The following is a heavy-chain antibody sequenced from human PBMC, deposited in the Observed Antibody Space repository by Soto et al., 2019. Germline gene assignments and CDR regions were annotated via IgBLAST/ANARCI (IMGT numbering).Heavy chain of an antibody. CDR2: IYWDDDK. CDR1: GFSLNTNGVG. Sequence: QITLKESGPTLVKPTQTLTLTCTFSGFSLNTNGVGVGWIRQPPGKDLEWLALIYWDDDKLYSPFLNSRLTITKDTSKNQVVLTMTNMDPVDTATYYSAHSIIALYYYNYYGMDVWGQGTTVTVSS. CDR3: AHSIIALYYYNYYGMDV. V-gene: IGHV2-5*02. D-gene: IGHD6-13*01. J-gene: IGHJ6*02.